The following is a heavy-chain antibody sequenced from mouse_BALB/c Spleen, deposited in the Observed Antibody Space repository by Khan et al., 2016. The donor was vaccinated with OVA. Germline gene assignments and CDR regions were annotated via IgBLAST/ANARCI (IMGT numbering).Heavy chain of an antibody. V-gene: IGHV2-6-1*01. CDR1: GFSLTNYG. CDR3: ARQPYYHYNIMDY. CDR2: IWNDGNT. J-gene: IGHJ4*01. Sequence: QVQLKESGPGLVAPSQSLSITCTISGFSLTNYGVHWVRQPPGKGLEWLVVIWNDGNTAYNSALKSRLTISKDNSKSHAFLKMNSLQTDETAMYFCARQPYYHYNIMDYWGQGTSVTVSS. D-gene: IGHD2-10*01.